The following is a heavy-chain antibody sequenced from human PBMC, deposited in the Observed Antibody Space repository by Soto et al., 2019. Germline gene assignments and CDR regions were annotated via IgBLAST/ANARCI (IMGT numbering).Heavy chain of an antibody. D-gene: IGHD3-22*01. J-gene: IGHJ1*01. V-gene: IGHV4-39*05. Sequence: SENPSLTSTVSGGSISSTSYYWAWIRQPPGKGLEWIGAIYYDGTTYYTESLKSRVSISVDTSKNQFSLKVNSVTADDTAVYFCATKGPNTTIVLVRHYAAAFWGPGTVATV. CDR1: GGSISSTSYY. CDR2: IYYDGTT. CDR3: ATKGPNTTIVLVRHYAAAF.